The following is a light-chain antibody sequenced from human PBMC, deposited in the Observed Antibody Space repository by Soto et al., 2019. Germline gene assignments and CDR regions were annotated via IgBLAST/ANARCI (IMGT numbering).Light chain of an antibody. CDR3: KVYGRSPLIP. V-gene: IGKV3-20*01. Sequence: IVLTQSPGTLSLSPGERATLSCRASQSVTNNSLAWYQQKPGQAPRLLIYVASNRAAGIPDRFSGSGSGTDFSLTISRLELEDFAVYYCKVYGRSPLIPFGQGTRRDI. CDR1: QSVTNNS. J-gene: IGKJ5*01. CDR2: VAS.